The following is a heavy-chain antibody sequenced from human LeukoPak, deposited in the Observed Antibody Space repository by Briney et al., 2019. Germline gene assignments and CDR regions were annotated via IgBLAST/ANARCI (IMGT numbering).Heavy chain of an antibody. CDR3: ARGPYDFWSGYYTD. V-gene: IGHV4-59*01. J-gene: IGHJ4*02. Sequence: PSETLSLTCTVSGGSISSYYWSWIRQPPGKGLEWIGYIYYSGSTNYNPSLKSRVTISVDTSKNQFSLKLSSVTAADTAVYYCARGPYDFWSGYYTDWGQGTLVTASS. CDR1: GGSISSYY. CDR2: IYYSGST. D-gene: IGHD3-3*01.